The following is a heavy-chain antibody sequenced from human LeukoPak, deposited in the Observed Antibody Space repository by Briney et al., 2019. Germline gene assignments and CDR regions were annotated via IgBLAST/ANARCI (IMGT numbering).Heavy chain of an antibody. CDR3: AREGPRGNSQFDY. CDR2: ISGSGGSI. CDR1: GFIFSSYA. V-gene: IGHV3-23*01. D-gene: IGHD2/OR15-2a*01. Sequence: SGGSLRLSCAASGFIFSSYAMSWVRQAPGRGLEWVSSISGSGGSIYYADSVKGRFTISRDNSKNTLYLQMNSLRAEDTAIYYCAREGPRGNSQFDYWGQGTLVTVSS. J-gene: IGHJ4*02.